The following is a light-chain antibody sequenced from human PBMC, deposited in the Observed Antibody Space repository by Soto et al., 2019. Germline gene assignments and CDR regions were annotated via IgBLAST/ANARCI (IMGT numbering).Light chain of an antibody. CDR3: VLYMGSGIWV. J-gene: IGLJ3*02. CDR1: SGSVSTSFY. V-gene: IGLV8-61*01. Sequence: QAVVTQEPSFSVSPGRTVTLTCGLSSGSVSTSFYPSWYQQTPGQAPRTLIYNTNGRSSGVPDRLSGSILGNKAALTITGAQADDESDYYCVLYMGSGIWVFGGGTKLTVL. CDR2: NTN.